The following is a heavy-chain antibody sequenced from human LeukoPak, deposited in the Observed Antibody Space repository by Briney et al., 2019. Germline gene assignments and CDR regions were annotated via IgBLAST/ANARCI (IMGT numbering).Heavy chain of an antibody. Sequence: GGSLRLSCAASGLSFSDSYMSWIRQAPGQGLEWLSYIKSSDTSTFYADSVKGRFTVSRDNAKNSLYLQMNSLRAEDTAVYYCARRGNMSSHAFDIWAKGQWSPSLQ. CDR1: GLSFSDSY. CDR3: ARRGNMSSHAFDI. CDR2: IKSSDTST. V-gene: IGHV3-11*01. D-gene: IGHD2/OR15-2a*01. J-gene: IGHJ3*02.